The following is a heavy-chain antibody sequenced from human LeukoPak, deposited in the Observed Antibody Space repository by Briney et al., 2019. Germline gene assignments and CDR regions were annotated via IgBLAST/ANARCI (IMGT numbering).Heavy chain of an antibody. V-gene: IGHV3-9*03. CDR1: GFTFDDYA. D-gene: IGHD5-18*01. CDR3: AKAAGYSYGHIDY. J-gene: IGHJ4*02. CDR2: ISWNSGSI. Sequence: GGSLRLSCAASGFTFDDYAMHWVRQAPGKGLEWVSGISWNSGSIGYADSVKGRFTISRDNAKNSLYQQMNSLRAEDMALYYCAKAAGYSYGHIDYWGQGTLVTVSS.